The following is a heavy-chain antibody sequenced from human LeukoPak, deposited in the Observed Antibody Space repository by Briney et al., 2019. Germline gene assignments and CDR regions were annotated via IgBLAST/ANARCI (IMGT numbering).Heavy chain of an antibody. J-gene: IGHJ4*02. CDR3: ARGVFGVVIPFDY. V-gene: IGHV4-59*01. D-gene: IGHD3-3*01. Sequence: SETLSLTCTVSGGSISSYYWSWIRQPPGKGLEWIGYIYYSGSTNYNPSLKNRVTISVDTSKNQFSLKLSSVTAADTAVYYCARGVFGVVIPFDYWGQGTLVTVSS. CDR2: IYYSGST. CDR1: GGSISSYY.